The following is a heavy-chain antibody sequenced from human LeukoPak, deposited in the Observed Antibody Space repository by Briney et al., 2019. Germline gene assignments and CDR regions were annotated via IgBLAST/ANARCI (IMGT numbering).Heavy chain of an antibody. Sequence: GGSLRLSCAPSGFTFSHYWMSWVRQAPGKGLEWVANIKQDGSEKYYVDSVKGRFTISRDNAKNSLYLQMNSLRAEDTAVYYCARRGSYYYDSSGYYSGWGQGTLVTVSS. CDR2: IKQDGSEK. V-gene: IGHV3-7*03. CDR3: ARRGSYYYDSSGYYSG. CDR1: GFTFSHYW. J-gene: IGHJ4*02. D-gene: IGHD3-22*01.